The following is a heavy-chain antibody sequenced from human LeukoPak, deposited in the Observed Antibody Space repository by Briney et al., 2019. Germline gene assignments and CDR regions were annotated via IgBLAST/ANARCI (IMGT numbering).Heavy chain of an antibody. J-gene: IGHJ5*02. D-gene: IGHD3-22*01. Sequence: PGGSLRLSCAASGFTFDDYAMHWVRQAPGKGLEWVSGISWNSGSTGYADSVKGRFTISRDNAKNSLYLQMNSLRAEDTALYYCAKGRSGNNRIVGNWFDPWGQGTLVTVYS. CDR1: GFTFDDYA. CDR2: ISWNSGST. CDR3: AKGRSGNNRIVGNWFDP. V-gene: IGHV3-9*01.